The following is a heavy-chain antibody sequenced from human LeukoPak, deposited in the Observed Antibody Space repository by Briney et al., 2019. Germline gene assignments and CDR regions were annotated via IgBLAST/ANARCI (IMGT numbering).Heavy chain of an antibody. Sequence: GGSLRLSCAASRFTFIRYGIHWVRQDPGKGLEWLAHMSPDGIHEFYADSVKGRFSISRDSSRDTMYLQMDSLRAEDTAVYYCARDNTWSLDYWGQGTLVTVSS. J-gene: IGHJ4*02. D-gene: IGHD2/OR15-2a*01. CDR2: MSPDGIHE. CDR1: RFTFIRYG. V-gene: IGHV3-30*03. CDR3: ARDNTWSLDY.